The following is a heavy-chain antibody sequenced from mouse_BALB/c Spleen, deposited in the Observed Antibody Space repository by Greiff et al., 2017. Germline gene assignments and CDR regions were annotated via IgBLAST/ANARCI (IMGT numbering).Heavy chain of an antibody. J-gene: IGHJ4*01. Sequence: EVKLMESGPGLVKPSQSLSLTCTVTGYSITSDYAWNWIRQFPGNKLEWMGYISYSGSTSYNPSLKSRISITRDTSKNQFFLQLNSVTTEDTATYYCARRSYEDYAMDYWGQGTSVTVSS. CDR3: ARRSYEDYAMDY. V-gene: IGHV3-2*02. CDR1: GYSITSDYA. CDR2: ISYSGST. D-gene: IGHD1-1*01.